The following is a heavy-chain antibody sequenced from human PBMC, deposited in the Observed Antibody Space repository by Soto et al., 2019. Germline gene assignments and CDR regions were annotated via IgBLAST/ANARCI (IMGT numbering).Heavy chain of an antibody. D-gene: IGHD6-19*01. J-gene: IGHJ3*01. CDR1: GFTFSNYA. CDR3: VREGSGWNSRGSFDF. CDR2: ISGSGGSA. Sequence: EVQLLESGGGLVGPGGSLRLSCAASGFTFSNYAMNWVRQAPGKGLECVSAISGSGGSAYYADSVQGRFTISRDNSKNTLYMQMNSLRDEDTAIYYCVREGSGWNSRGSFDFWGRGTMVTVTS. V-gene: IGHV3-23*01.